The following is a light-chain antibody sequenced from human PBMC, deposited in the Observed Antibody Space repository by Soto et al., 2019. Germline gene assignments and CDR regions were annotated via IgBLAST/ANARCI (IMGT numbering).Light chain of an antibody. J-gene: IGKJ1*01. CDR1: QSISNH. V-gene: IGKV1-39*01. Sequence: IRMTQSPSSLSASTGDSITITRRARQSISNHLNWYQQKPGKAPKLLIFAASSLQSGVPSRFSGSRSGPDFTLTISSLQNEDFATYYCQQSYSSTPTFGQGTKVDIK. CDR2: AAS. CDR3: QQSYSSTPT.